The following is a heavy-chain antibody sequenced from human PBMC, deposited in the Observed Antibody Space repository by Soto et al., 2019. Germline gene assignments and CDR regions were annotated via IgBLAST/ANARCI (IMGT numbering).Heavy chain of an antibody. Sequence: QVQLVQSGAEVKKPGASVKVSCKASGYTFTSYDINWVRQATGQGLEWMGWMNPNSGNTGYVQKSQGRVTMTRNTSISTAYMELSSLRSEDTAVYYCARRGYSSSWYYYYYYGMDVWGQGTTVTVSS. D-gene: IGHD6-13*01. V-gene: IGHV1-8*01. CDR1: GYTFTSYD. J-gene: IGHJ6*02. CDR2: MNPNSGNT. CDR3: ARRGYSSSWYYYYYYGMDV.